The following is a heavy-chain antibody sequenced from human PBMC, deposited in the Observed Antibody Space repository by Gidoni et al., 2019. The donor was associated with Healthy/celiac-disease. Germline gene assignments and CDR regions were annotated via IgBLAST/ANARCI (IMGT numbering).Heavy chain of an antibody. Sequence: VQLVESGGGLVKPGGSLRLSCAGGGFTFSSYSMNWVRQAPGKGLEGVSSISSSSSYIYYADSGKGRFTISRANAKNSLYLQMNSLRAEDTAVYYCARVGGGGWYFDYWGQGTLVTVSS. V-gene: IGHV3-21*01. CDR3: ARVGGGGWYFDY. J-gene: IGHJ4*02. D-gene: IGHD6-19*01. CDR2: ISSSSSYI. CDR1: GFTFSSYS.